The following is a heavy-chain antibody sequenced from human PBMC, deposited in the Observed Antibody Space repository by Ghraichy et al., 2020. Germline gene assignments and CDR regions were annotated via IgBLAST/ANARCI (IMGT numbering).Heavy chain of an antibody. CDR3: ARDATAPNFDS. D-gene: IGHD2-21*02. J-gene: IGHJ4*02. CDR1: GFPFSVYC. Sequence: GGSLRLSCEASGFPFSVYCMSWVRQAPGKGLEWVANIAKDGRREYYIDSVRGRFSISRDNTKDSLYLQMDSLRAEDTALYYCARDATAPNFDSWGQGTLVTVSS. V-gene: IGHV3-7*03. CDR2: IAKDGRRE.